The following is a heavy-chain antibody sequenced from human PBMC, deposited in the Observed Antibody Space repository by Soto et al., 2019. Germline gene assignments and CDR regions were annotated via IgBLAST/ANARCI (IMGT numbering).Heavy chain of an antibody. CDR1: GFTFSSYA. Sequence: QVQLVESGGGVVQPGRSLRLSCAASGFTFSSYAMHWVRQAPGKGLEWVAVISYDGSNKYYAASVTGRFTISRDNSKNTLSLQMNSLRAEDTAVYYCARYYTSPDYWGQGTLVTVSS. CDR2: ISYDGSNK. D-gene: IGHD1-26*01. J-gene: IGHJ4*02. V-gene: IGHV3-30-3*01. CDR3: ARYYTSPDY.